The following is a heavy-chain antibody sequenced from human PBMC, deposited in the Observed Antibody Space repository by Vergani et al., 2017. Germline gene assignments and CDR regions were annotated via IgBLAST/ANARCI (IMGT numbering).Heavy chain of an antibody. CDR3: YTDYHDY. J-gene: IGHJ4*02. CDR1: GITFKNAW. Sequence: EVHLLESGGGLIQPGGSLRISCVVSGITFKNAWINWVRQAPGKGLEWIGRIRSKNDGGTADYAAPLKGRFTISRDDSKDSAFLLVNNLKTEDTAVYFCYTDYHDYWGQGTLVTVSS. CDR2: IRSKNDGGTA. D-gene: IGHD2-2*02. V-gene: IGHV3-15*01.